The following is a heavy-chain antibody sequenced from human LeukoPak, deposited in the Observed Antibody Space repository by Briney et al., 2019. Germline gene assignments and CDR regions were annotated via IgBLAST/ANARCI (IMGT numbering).Heavy chain of an antibody. D-gene: IGHD5-18*01. CDR1: GLTVSSNY. J-gene: IGHJ4*02. Sequence: PGGSLRLSCAAAGLTVSSNYMTWVRQAPGKGLGWVSVFYNGINTYYADSVKGRFTTSRDNSKNTLYLQMNSLRVEDTAVYFCARVGSGNTYGYADYWGQGTLVTVSS. CDR2: FYNGINT. V-gene: IGHV3-66*01. CDR3: ARVGSGNTYGYADY.